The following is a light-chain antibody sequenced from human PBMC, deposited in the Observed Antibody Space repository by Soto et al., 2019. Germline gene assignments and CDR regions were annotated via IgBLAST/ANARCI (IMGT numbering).Light chain of an antibody. Sequence: EVALTQSPATLSLSPGETATLSCRASRSVDSHLALYQHKPGQAPRLLIFEASTRATGVPARFSGSGSGTHFTLAINSLEPEDFAVYYCEQRGKWLSRTFGGGTKVEI. CDR3: EQRGKWLSRT. CDR2: EAS. V-gene: IGKV3-11*01. CDR1: RSVDSH. J-gene: IGKJ4*01.